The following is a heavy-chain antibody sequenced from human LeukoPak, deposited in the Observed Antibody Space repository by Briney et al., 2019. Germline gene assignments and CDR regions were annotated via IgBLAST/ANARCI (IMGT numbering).Heavy chain of an antibody. Sequence: GGSLRLSCAASGFTVSSNYMSWVRQAPGKGLEWASVIYSGGSTYYADSVKGRFTISRDNAKNSLYLQMNSLRAEDTAMYYCARDGWFGDNNWFDPWGQGTLVTVSS. CDR1: GFTVSSNY. J-gene: IGHJ5*02. V-gene: IGHV3-66*01. CDR2: IYSGGST. CDR3: ARDGWFGDNNWFDP. D-gene: IGHD3-10*01.